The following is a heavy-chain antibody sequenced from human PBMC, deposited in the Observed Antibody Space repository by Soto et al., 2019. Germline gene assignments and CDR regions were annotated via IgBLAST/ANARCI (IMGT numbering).Heavy chain of an antibody. CDR1: GYTFTNYY. V-gene: IGHV1-2*02. D-gene: IGHD2-8*01. Sequence: QVQLVQSGAEVKKPGASVKVSCKASGYTFTNYYIHWVRQAPGQGLEWMGWIDGDSGDTKDAQKFQGSVTMTRGTAINTAYMELSRLTSDDTAVYYCARTPNNGRAGVYGMDVWGQGTTVTVSS. CDR2: IDGDSGDT. CDR3: ARTPNNGRAGVYGMDV. J-gene: IGHJ6*02.